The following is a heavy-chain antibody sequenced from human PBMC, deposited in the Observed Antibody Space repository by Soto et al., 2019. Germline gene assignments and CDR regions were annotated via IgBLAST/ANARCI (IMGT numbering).Heavy chain of an antibody. CDR1: GGTFSSFP. J-gene: IGHJ4*02. D-gene: IGHD3-22*01. V-gene: IGHV1-69*01. CDR3: ARDRHYENHTFYYLKYYFDY. Sequence: QVQLVQSGTEVKKPGSSVKVSCKTSGGTFSSFPIAWVRQAPGQGLEWVGGIIPVLGAPSYAQTFQGRVTITEDEPTSSAYLELSSLRSDDTAVYFCARDRHYENHTFYYLKYYFDYWGQGTLVTVSS. CDR2: IIPVLGAP.